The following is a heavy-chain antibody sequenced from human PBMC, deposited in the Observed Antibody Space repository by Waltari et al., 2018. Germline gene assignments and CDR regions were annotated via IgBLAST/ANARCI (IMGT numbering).Heavy chain of an antibody. D-gene: IGHD3-10*01. CDR2: IKHDGSEK. J-gene: IGHJ4*02. CDR1: GLTFTTYW. CDR3: VTFRWLGS. V-gene: IGHV3-7*01. Sequence: EVQVVESGGGLVQPGGSLRLSCEVSGLTFTTYWMSWVRQVPGKGLEWVANIKHDGSEKYYVDSVKGRFTISRDNAKNSLYLQMNSLRADDAAVYYCVTFRWLGSWGQGTLVTVSS.